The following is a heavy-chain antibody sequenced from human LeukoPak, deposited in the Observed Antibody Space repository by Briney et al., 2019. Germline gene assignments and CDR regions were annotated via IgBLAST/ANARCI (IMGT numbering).Heavy chain of an antibody. CDR1: GFTVSNNY. V-gene: IGHV3-66*01. CDR2: IYSGGST. CDR3: ARDYCSSTSCPPFYYYYYYMDV. J-gene: IGHJ6*03. D-gene: IGHD2-2*01. Sequence: GGSLRLSCAASGFTVSNNYMSWVRQAPGMGLEWVSVIYSGGSTYYADSVKGRFTISRDNSKNTLYLQMNSLRAEDTAVYYCARDYCSSTSCPPFYYYYYYMDVWGKGTTVTVSS.